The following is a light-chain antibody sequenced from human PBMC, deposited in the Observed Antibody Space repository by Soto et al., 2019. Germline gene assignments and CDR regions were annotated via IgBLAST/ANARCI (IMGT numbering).Light chain of an antibody. V-gene: IGKV4-1*01. CDR3: QQYYRPWT. CDR2: WAS. Sequence: DIVMTQSPDSLAVSLGERATINCKSSQSVLYSSNNKNYLAWYQQKPGQPPKLLIYWASTRESGVPDRVSGSGSGTDFTLTISSLQAEDVAVYYCQQYYRPWTFGQGTNVEIK. J-gene: IGKJ1*01. CDR1: QSVLYSSNNKNY.